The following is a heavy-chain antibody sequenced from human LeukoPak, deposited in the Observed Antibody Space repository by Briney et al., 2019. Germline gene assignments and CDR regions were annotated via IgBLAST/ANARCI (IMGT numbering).Heavy chain of an antibody. CDR1: GGSISSGDYY. CDR2: IYYSGST. D-gene: IGHD3-22*01. Sequence: SETLSLTCTVSGGSISSGDYYWSWIRQPPGKGLEWIGCIYYSGSTYYNPSLKSRIIISVDTSKNQFSLKLSSVTAADTAVYYCVRDARYYYDGSGYSYYFDYWGQGTLVTVSS. CDR3: VRDARYYYDGSGYSYYFDY. J-gene: IGHJ4*02. V-gene: IGHV4-30-4*01.